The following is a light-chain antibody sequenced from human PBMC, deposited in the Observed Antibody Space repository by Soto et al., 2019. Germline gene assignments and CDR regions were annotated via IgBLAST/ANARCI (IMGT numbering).Light chain of an antibody. J-gene: IGKJ4*01. V-gene: IGKV2-28*01. CDR1: QSLLHINGYNY. Sequence: VWIQSPHTLPVTPAVTTSISCMSSQSLLHINGYNYLDWYLQKPGQSPQLLIYLASNRASGVPDRFSGSGSGTDFTLKISIGEADDFGVYYCRQTLQTPLTIGGGTKVDIK. CDR3: RQTLQTPLT. CDR2: LAS.